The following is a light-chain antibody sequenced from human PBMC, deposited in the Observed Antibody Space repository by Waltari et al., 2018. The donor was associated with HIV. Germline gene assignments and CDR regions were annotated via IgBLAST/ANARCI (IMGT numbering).Light chain of an antibody. CDR2: GSS. CDR3: AVWDDSLSEYV. CDR1: FSNIGSNT. Sequence: QSVLTQPPSASGAPGQRVTISCSGSFSNIGSNTVNWYQQLPGTPPRLLIYGSSQPPSGVPDRFSGSRSDTSASLDISGLHSEDEGDYYCAVWDDSLSEYVFATGTKVFVL. J-gene: IGLJ1*01. V-gene: IGLV1-44*01.